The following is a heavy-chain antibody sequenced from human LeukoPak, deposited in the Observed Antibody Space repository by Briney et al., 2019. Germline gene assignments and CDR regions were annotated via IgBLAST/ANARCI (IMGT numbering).Heavy chain of an antibody. D-gene: IGHD3-22*01. Sequence: GGSLRLSCAASGFTFSSYSMNWVRQAPGKGLEWVSYISSSSSYIYYADSVKGRFTISRDNAKNSLYLQMYSLRAEDTAVYYCARDGYYYDSSGYYYYYYYMDVWGKGTTVTVSS. CDR2: ISSSSSYI. CDR3: ARDGYYYDSSGYYYYYYYMDV. V-gene: IGHV3-21*05. CDR1: GFTFSSYS. J-gene: IGHJ6*03.